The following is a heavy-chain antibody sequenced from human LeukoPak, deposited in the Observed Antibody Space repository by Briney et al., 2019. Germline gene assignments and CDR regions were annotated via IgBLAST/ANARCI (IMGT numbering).Heavy chain of an antibody. CDR2: IIPIFGTA. J-gene: IGHJ4*02. CDR3: AGVFGGSGGISGNYYYY. Sequence: SVKLSCKASGGTFSTYAINWVRQAPGQGLEWMGGIIPIFGTANYAQKFQGRVTISTDESTSTAYMELSRLRSEYTAVAYSAGVFGGSGGISGNYYYYWGQGTLVTVSS. D-gene: IGHD1-26*01. CDR1: GGTFSTYA. V-gene: IGHV1-69*05.